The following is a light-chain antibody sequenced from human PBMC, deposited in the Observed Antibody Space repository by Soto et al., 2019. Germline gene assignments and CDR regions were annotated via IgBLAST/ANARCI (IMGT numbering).Light chain of an antibody. Sequence: DIQMTQSPSTLSGSVGDRVTITCRASQTISSWLAWYQQKPGTAPKLLIYHASTLQSGVPSRFSGSGSGTDFTLTISSLQPEDFATYYCQQLHSYPLTFGGGTKVDIK. CDR3: QQLHSYPLT. V-gene: IGKV1-5*01. CDR1: QTISSW. J-gene: IGKJ4*01. CDR2: HAS.